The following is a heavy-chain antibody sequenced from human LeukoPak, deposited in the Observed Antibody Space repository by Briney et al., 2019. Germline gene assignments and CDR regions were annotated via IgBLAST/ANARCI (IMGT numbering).Heavy chain of an antibody. CDR3: ARWVTADRGKKDAFNF. CDR2: IFPAASDT. V-gene: IGHV5-51*01. D-gene: IGHD2-21*02. Sequence: GEPLKISCKASGYSFTTYWIGWVRQMPGKGLEWMGMIFPAASDTKYSPSFQGQVTVSADKSITTAYLQWSSLKASDTAMYYCARWVTADRGKKDAFNFWGQGTMVTVSS. J-gene: IGHJ3*01. CDR1: GYSFTTYW.